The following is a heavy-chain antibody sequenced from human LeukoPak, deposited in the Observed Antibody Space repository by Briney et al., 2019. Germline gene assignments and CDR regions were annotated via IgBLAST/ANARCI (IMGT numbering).Heavy chain of an antibody. Sequence: PSETLSLTCTVSGGSISSYYWSWIRQPPGKGLEWIGYIYYSGSTNYNPSLKSRVTISVDTSKNQFSLKLSSVSAADTAVYYCASAGVALWFGELLRPDAFDIWGQGTMVTVSS. J-gene: IGHJ3*02. CDR1: GGSISSYY. CDR2: IYYSGST. V-gene: IGHV4-59*01. CDR3: ASAGVALWFGELLRPDAFDI. D-gene: IGHD3-10*01.